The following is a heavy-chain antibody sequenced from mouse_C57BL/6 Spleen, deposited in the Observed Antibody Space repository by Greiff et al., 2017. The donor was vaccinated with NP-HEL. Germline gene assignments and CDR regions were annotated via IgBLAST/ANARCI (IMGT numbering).Heavy chain of an antibody. D-gene: IGHD1-1*01. V-gene: IGHV5-4*01. J-gene: IGHJ2*01. CDR2: ISDGGSYT. CDR3: TRDYYGSSFDY. Sequence: EVQLVESGGGLVKPGGSLKLSCAASGFPFSSYALSWVRQTSEKRLEWVATISDGGSYTYYPANVKGRFTISRNNAKNNLYLQMSHLKSEDTAVFYCTRDYYGSSFDYWGQGTTLTVSS. CDR1: GFPFSSYA.